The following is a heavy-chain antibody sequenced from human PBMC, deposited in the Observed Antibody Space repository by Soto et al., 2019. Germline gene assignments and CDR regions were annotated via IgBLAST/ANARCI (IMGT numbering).Heavy chain of an antibody. V-gene: IGHV3-48*03. CDR1: GFTFSSYE. D-gene: IGHD3-22*01. CDR2: ISSSGSTI. Sequence: PXGSLRLSCAASGFTFSSYEMNWVRQAPGKGLEWVSYISSSGSTIYYADSVKGRFTISRDNAKNSLYLQMNSLRAEDTAVYYCARFDSSGYDKAYYYYGMDVWGQGTTVTVSS. J-gene: IGHJ6*02. CDR3: ARFDSSGYDKAYYYYGMDV.